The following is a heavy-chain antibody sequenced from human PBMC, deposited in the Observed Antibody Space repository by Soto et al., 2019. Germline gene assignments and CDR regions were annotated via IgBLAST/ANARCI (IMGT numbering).Heavy chain of an antibody. CDR3: AKGQQQLPNWFDP. CDR2: MSGSGGST. D-gene: IGHD6-13*01. J-gene: IGHJ5*02. CDR1: GFTFSSYA. Sequence: PGGSLRLSCAASGFTFSSYAMSWVRQAPGKGLEWVSAMSGSGGSTYYADAVKGRFTISRDNSKNTLYLQMNSLRAEDTAVYYCAKGQQQLPNWFDPWGQGTLVTVSA. V-gene: IGHV3-23*01.